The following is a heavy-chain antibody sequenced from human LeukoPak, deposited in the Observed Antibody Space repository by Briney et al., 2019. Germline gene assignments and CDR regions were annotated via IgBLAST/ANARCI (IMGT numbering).Heavy chain of an antibody. CDR2: IYYSGNT. CDR1: GGSFSGYY. CDR3: ARQTGSGLFILP. J-gene: IGHJ4*02. V-gene: IGHV4-34*01. Sequence: PSETLSLSCAVYGGSFSGYYWSWIRQPPGKGLEWIGSIYYSGNTYYNASLKSQVSISIDTSKNQFSLRLTSVTAADTAVYYCARQTGSGLFILPGGQGTLVTVSS. D-gene: IGHD3/OR15-3a*01.